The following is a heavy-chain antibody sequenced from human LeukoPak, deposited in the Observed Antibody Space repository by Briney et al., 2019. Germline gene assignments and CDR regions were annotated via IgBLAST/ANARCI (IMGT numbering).Heavy chain of an antibody. J-gene: IGHJ3*02. CDR1: GFTFSSYS. Sequence: GGSLRLSCAASGFTFSSYSMNWVRQAPGKGLEWVSYISSSSSTIYYADSVKGRFTISRDNAKNSLYLQMNSLRAEDTAVYYCARMGIAAARGAFDIWGQGTMVTVFS. CDR3: ARMGIAAARGAFDI. V-gene: IGHV3-48*04. D-gene: IGHD6-13*01. CDR2: ISSSSSTI.